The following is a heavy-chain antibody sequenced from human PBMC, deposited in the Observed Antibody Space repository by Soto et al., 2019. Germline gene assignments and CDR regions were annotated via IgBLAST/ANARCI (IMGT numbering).Heavy chain of an antibody. Sequence: QVQLVQSGAEVKKPGSSVKVSCKASGGTFSSYAISWVRQAPGQGLEWMGGIIPIFGTANYAQKFQGRVTITADESTSTAYMGLSSLRSEDTAVYYCAIGEDYYGSGSSEVPMDVWGQGTTVTVSS. D-gene: IGHD3-10*01. CDR2: IIPIFGTA. V-gene: IGHV1-69*01. J-gene: IGHJ6*02. CDR3: AIGEDYYGSGSSEVPMDV. CDR1: GGTFSSYA.